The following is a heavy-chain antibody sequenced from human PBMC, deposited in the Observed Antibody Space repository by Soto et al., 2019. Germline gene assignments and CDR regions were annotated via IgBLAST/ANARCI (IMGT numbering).Heavy chain of an antibody. J-gene: IGHJ6*03. D-gene: IGHD6-13*01. CDR2: INPNSGGT. V-gene: IGHV1-2*04. CDR1: GYTFTGYY. CDR3: ARDFSIAAAGTKYYYMDV. Sequence: ASVKVSCKASGYTFTGYYMHWVRQAPGQGLEWMGWINPNSGGTNYAQKFQGWVTMTRDTSINTAYMELSRLRSDDTAVYYCARDFSIAAAGTKYYYMDVWGKGTTVTVSS.